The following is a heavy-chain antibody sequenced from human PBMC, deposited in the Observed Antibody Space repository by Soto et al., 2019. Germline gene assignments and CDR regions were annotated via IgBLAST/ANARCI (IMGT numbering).Heavy chain of an antibody. J-gene: IGHJ4*02. D-gene: IGHD1-26*01. CDR1: GGSMNSYY. Sequence: SETLSLTCTVSGGSMNSYYLSWIRQPPGKGLEWIGYIYYSGSTNYNPSLKSRVTISVDTSKNQFSLKLSSVTAADTAVYYCARRYGGNFDYWGQGTLVTVSS. CDR3: ARRYGGNFDY. V-gene: IGHV4-59*01. CDR2: IYYSGST.